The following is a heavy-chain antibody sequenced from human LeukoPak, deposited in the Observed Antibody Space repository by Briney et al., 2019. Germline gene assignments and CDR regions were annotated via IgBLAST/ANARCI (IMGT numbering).Heavy chain of an antibody. CDR3: AKGNHLYCSSTSCLRLLPFDL. V-gene: IGHV3-30-3*01. Sequence: GRSLRLSCAASGFTFSSYAMHWVRQAPGKGLEWVAVISYDGSNKYYADSVKGRFTISRDNSKNTLYLQMNSLRAEDTAVYYCAKGNHLYCSSTSCLRLLPFDLWGQGTMVTVSS. CDR1: GFTFSSYA. CDR2: ISYDGSNK. J-gene: IGHJ3*01. D-gene: IGHD2-2*01.